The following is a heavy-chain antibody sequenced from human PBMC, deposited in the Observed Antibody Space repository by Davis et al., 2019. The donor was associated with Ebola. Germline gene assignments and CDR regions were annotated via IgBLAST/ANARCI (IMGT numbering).Heavy chain of an antibody. CDR2: ISGYEDNT. D-gene: IGHD2-21*02. V-gene: IGHV1-18*01. J-gene: IGHJ6*04. CDR1: GYTFTSYV. Sequence: AASVTVSCKASGYTFTSYVISWVRQAPGQGLAWMGWISGYEDNTNYAPRFQGRITLTKDRATSTVYMELRSLTSDDTAVYYCASDLATASGAHFFYFGMDVWGEGTSVAVSS. CDR3: ASDLATASGAHFFYFGMDV.